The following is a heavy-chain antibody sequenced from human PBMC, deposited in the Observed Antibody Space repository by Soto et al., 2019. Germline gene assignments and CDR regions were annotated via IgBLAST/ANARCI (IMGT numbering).Heavy chain of an antibody. CDR2: LSGSGGTT. CDR3: AKVGLMGAYRKSFFDY. D-gene: IGHD1-26*01. J-gene: IGHJ4*02. Sequence: EVQLLESGGGLVQPGGSLRLSCSTSGFTFNTYAMNWVRQAPGKGLEWVSALSGSGGTTYYADSVRGRFTISRDNSKNTLYLQMNNLRPEDSAVYYCAKVGLMGAYRKSFFDYWGQGTLVTVSS. V-gene: IGHV3-23*01. CDR1: GFTFNTYA.